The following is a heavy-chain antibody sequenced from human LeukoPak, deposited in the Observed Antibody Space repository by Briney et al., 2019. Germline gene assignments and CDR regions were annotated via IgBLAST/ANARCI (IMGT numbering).Heavy chain of an antibody. Sequence: GRSLRLSCAASGFTFSSYAMHWVRQAPGKGLEWVAVISYDGSNKYYADSVKGRFTISRDNPKNTLYLQMNSLRAEDTAVYYCARGARWFGELFSYYFDYWGQGTLVTVSS. J-gene: IGHJ4*02. CDR2: ISYDGSNK. D-gene: IGHD3-10*01. V-gene: IGHV3-30*01. CDR3: ARGARWFGELFSYYFDY. CDR1: GFTFSSYA.